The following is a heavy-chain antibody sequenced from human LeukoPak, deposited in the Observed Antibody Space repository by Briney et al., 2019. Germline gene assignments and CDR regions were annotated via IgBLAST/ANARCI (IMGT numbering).Heavy chain of an antibody. CDR2: IRSKANSYAT. CDR1: GFTFSGSA. D-gene: IGHD1-26*01. CDR3: TVCIDDYYYYYMDV. J-gene: IGHJ6*03. Sequence: PGGSLRLSCAASGFTFSGSAMHWVRQAAGQGLGWVGRIRSKANSYATAYAASVKDRFNICRDDSKNTAYLQMNSLKTEDTAVYYCTVCIDDYYYYYMDVWGKGTTVTVSS. V-gene: IGHV3-73*01.